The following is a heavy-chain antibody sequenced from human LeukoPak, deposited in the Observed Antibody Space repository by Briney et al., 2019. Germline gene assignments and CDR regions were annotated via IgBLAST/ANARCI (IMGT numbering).Heavy chain of an antibody. D-gene: IGHD1-26*01. V-gene: IGHV1-18*01. CDR2: ISAYNGNT. CDR3: ARGYYASDY. Sequence: GASVKVSCKASGYTFTSYGISWVRQAPGQGLEWMGWISAYNGNTNYAQKFQGRVTMTRDMSTSTVYMELSSLRSEDTAVYYCARGYYASDYWGQGTLVTVSS. CDR1: GYTFTSYG. J-gene: IGHJ4*02.